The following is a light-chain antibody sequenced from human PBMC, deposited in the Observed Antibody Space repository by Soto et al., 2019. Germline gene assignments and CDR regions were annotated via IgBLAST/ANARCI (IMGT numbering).Light chain of an antibody. CDR1: SSDVENYKL. CDR3: CSSVGSYV. CDR2: EVT. J-gene: IGLJ1*01. V-gene: IGLV2-23*02. Sequence: QSVLNQPASVSGSPGQSVTISCTATSSDVENYKLVSWYQQHPGKAPKLIIYEVTKRPSGVSNRFSGSKSANTASLTISGIQLDEEADYYCCSSVGSYVLRTVTKVTVL.